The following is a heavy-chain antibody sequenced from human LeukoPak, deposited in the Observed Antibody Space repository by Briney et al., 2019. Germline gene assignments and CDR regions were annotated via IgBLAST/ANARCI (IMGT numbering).Heavy chain of an antibody. Sequence: GGSLRPSCAASGFTFSSYAMSWVRQAPGKGLEWVSAISGGGGSTYYTDSVKGRFTISRDNSKNTLYLQMNSLRAEDTAVYYCAKVGESGGVWKYYFDYWGQGTLVTVSS. V-gene: IGHV3-23*01. J-gene: IGHJ4*02. D-gene: IGHD2-8*02. CDR1: GFTFSSYA. CDR2: ISGGGGST. CDR3: AKVGESGGVWKYYFDY.